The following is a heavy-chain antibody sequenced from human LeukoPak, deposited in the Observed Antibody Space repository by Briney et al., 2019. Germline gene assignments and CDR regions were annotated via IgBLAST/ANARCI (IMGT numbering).Heavy chain of an antibody. Sequence: GGSLRLSCAASGFTFSSYSMNWVRQAPGKGLEWVSYISSSSSTIYYADSVKGRFTISRENAKNSLYLQMNSLRAEDTAVYYCASSAGDSSWVGDAFDIWGQGTMVTVSS. J-gene: IGHJ3*02. D-gene: IGHD3-22*01. CDR1: GFTFSSYS. CDR2: ISSSSSTI. CDR3: ASSAGDSSWVGDAFDI. V-gene: IGHV3-48*01.